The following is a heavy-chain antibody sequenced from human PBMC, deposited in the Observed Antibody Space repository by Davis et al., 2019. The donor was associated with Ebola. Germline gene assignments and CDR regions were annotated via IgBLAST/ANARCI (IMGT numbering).Heavy chain of an antibody. D-gene: IGHD2-21*01. V-gene: IGHV3-53*01. J-gene: IGHJ4*02. CDR1: GFSVSKNY. CDR2: IYSGGST. Sequence: PGGSLRLSCAASGFSVSKNYMSWVRQAPGKGLEWVSVIYSGGSTYYADSVQGRFTVSRDNSKNILYLQMNSLRAEDTAIYYCAKSDCGGIGCKLINFWGQGTLVTVSS. CDR3: AKSDCGGIGCKLINF.